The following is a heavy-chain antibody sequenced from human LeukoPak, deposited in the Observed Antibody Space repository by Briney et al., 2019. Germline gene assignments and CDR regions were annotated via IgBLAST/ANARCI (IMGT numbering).Heavy chain of an antibody. J-gene: IGHJ4*02. CDR1: GFTFSSSA. D-gene: IGHD3/OR15-3a*01. Sequence: GGSLRLSCTASGFTFSSSAMSWVRQAPGKGLEWVSAISGSGSSTYYVDSVKGRFTISRDNSKNTLYLEMNSLRAEDTAVYYCAKGTSPVGAFDCWGQGSQVTVSS. V-gene: IGHV3-23*01. CDR2: ISGSGSST. CDR3: AKGTSPVGAFDC.